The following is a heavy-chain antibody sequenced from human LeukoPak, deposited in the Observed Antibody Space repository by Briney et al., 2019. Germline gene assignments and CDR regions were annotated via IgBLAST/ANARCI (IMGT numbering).Heavy chain of an antibody. J-gene: IGHJ6*02. Sequence: QAGGSLRLSCAASGFIFSSYAMHWVRQAPGKGLECLAVISYDGSNKYYADSVKGRFTISRDNFENTPYLQMNSLRTEDTAVYYCARGPQNWYCSTTSCPPFYYYGVDVWGQGTTVTVSS. V-gene: IGHV3-30-3*01. CDR3: ARGPQNWYCSTTSCPPFYYYGVDV. CDR2: ISYDGSNK. D-gene: IGHD2-2*01. CDR1: GFIFSSYA.